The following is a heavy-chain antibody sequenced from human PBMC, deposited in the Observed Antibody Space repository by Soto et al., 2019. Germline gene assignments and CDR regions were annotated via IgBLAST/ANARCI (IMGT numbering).Heavy chain of an antibody. CDR1: GFTFSSYA. CDR3: AKASSDGYCSSTSCPLWVFLAY. Sequence: GGSLRLSCAASGFTFSSYAMSWVRQAPGKGLEWVSAISGSGGSTYYADSVKGRFTISRDNSKNTLYLQMNSLRAEDTAVYYCAKASSDGYCSSTSCPLWVFLAYGGQGTLVTVSP. J-gene: IGHJ4*02. D-gene: IGHD2-2*03. V-gene: IGHV3-23*01. CDR2: ISGSGGST.